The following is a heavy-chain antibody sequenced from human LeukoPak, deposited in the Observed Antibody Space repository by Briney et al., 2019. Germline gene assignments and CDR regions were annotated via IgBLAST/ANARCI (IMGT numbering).Heavy chain of an antibody. CDR3: AKDRPLRYFGGAIDY. J-gene: IGHJ4*02. CDR2: ISPSGGGA. Sequence: GGSLTLSCAASGFTFSSYGMSWVRQAPGKGPEWVSGISPSGGGAYYADSVKGRFTISRDTSKNTLYLQMDSLRAEDTAIYYCAKDRPLRYFGGAIDYWGQGTLVTVSS. D-gene: IGHD3-9*01. V-gene: IGHV3-23*01. CDR1: GFTFSSYG.